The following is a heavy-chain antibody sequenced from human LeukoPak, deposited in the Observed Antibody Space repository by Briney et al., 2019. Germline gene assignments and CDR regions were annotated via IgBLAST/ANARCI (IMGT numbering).Heavy chain of an antibody. D-gene: IGHD2-2*01. CDR2: IYYSGST. J-gene: IGHJ6*02. Sequence: SETLSLTCTVSGGSISSYYWSWIQQPPGKGLEWIGYIYYSGSTNYNPSLKSRVTISVDTSKNQFSLKLSSVTAADTAVYYCARSELVVVPAAIDYYGMDVGGQGTTVTVS. CDR1: GGSISSYY. CDR3: ARSELVVVPAAIDYYGMDV. V-gene: IGHV4-59*08.